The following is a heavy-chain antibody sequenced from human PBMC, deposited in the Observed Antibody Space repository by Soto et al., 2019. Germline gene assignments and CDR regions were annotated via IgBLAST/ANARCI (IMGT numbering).Heavy chain of an antibody. CDR3: ALQGMYYDFWSGYRY. V-gene: IGHV4-59*06. CDR2: IYYSGST. J-gene: IGHJ4*02. CDR1: GFTFSSYS. Sequence: VQLVESGGGLVKPGGSLRLSCAASGFTFSSYSMNWVRQAPGKGLEWIGYIYYSGSTYYNPSLKSRVTISVDTSKNQFSLKLSSVTAADTAVYYCALQGMYYDFWSGYRYWGQGTLVTVSS. D-gene: IGHD3-3*01.